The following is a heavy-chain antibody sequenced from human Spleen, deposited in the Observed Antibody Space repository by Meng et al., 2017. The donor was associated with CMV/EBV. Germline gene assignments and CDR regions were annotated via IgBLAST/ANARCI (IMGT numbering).Heavy chain of an antibody. J-gene: IGHJ4*02. V-gene: IGHV1-8*01. Sequence: SCKASGYTFISYDIHWVRQATGQGLEWMGWMNPNGGHTVYAQKFQGRVTITTDDSTNTAYMELRSLRSDDTAVYYCARENAGSFFDYWGQGTLVTVSS. D-gene: IGHD6-13*01. CDR2: MNPNGGHT. CDR3: ARENAGSFFDY. CDR1: GYTFISYD.